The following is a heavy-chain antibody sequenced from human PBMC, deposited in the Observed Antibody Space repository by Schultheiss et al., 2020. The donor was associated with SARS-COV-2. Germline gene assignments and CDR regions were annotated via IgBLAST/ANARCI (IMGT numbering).Heavy chain of an antibody. J-gene: IGHJ6*02. CDR2: IYYSGST. V-gene: IGHV4-61*01. Sequence: SETLSLTCTVSGVSVSSTQYYWNWIRQSPGKGLEWIGYIYYSGSTNYNPSLKSRVTISVDTSKNQFSLKLSSVTAADTAVYYCARSPRLPFYYYYGMDVWGQGTTVTVSS. CDR3: ARSPRLPFYYYYGMDV. CDR1: GVSVSSTQYY.